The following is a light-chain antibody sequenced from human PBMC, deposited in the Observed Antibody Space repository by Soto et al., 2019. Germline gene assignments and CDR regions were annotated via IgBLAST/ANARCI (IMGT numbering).Light chain of an antibody. CDR3: QQYNNWPT. CDR2: DAS. J-gene: IGKJ4*01. V-gene: IGKV3D-20*02. Sequence: EIVLTQSPGTLSLSPGERATLSCRASQSVSSSYLAWYQQKPGQAPRLLIYDASNRATGIPARFSGSGSGTDFTLTISSLEPEDFAVYYCQQYNNWPTFGGGTKVDIK. CDR1: QSVSSSY.